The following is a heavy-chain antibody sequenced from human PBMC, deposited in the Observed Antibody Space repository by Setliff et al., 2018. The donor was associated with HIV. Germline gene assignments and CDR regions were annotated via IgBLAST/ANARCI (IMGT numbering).Heavy chain of an antibody. D-gene: IGHD2-2*01. CDR3: ARESACSSTSCPKVLDY. CDR2: MYTSGGGA. Sequence: ASVKVSCKASGYSFTTYYIHWMRQAPGQGLEWVGLMYTSGGGAKYAQKFQGRVTMTRDTSTRTVYMELSSLRSEDTAVYYCARESACSSTSCPKVLDYWGQGPWSPSP. J-gene: IGHJ4*02. CDR1: GYSFTTYY. V-gene: IGHV1-46*01.